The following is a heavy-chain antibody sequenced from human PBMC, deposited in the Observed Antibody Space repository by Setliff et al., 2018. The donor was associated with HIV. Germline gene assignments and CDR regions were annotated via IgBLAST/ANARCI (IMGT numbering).Heavy chain of an antibody. D-gene: IGHD3-10*01. Sequence: ASVKVSCKASGYTFTSSGITWVRQAPGQGLEWMGWIGTYNGDTNYAQKFQGRVTMTTDTSTSTAYMELRSLISDDTAVYCCAREGLWFGDRGYYMDVWGTGTAVTVS. V-gene: IGHV1-18*01. CDR3: AREGLWFGDRGYYMDV. CDR1: GYTFTSSG. J-gene: IGHJ6*03. CDR2: IGTYNGDT.